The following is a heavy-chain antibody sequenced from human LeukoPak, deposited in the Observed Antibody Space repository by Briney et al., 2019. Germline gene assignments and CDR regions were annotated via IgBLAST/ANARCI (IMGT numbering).Heavy chain of an antibody. J-gene: IGHJ6*02. CDR3: TTDWYGSGSYYYYGMDV. CDR1: GFTFSNAW. Sequence: GGSLRLSCAASGFTFSNAWMNWVRQAPGKGLEWVGRIKSKTDGGTTDYAAPVKGRFTISRDDSKNTLYLQMNSLKTEDTAVYYCTTDWYGSGSYYYYGMDVWGQGTTVTVSS. CDR2: IKSKTDGGTT. V-gene: IGHV3-15*07. D-gene: IGHD3-10*01.